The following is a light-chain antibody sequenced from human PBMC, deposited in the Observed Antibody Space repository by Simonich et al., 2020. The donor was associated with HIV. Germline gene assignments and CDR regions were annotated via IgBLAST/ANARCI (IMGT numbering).Light chain of an antibody. Sequence: AIRMTQSPSSLSASTGDRVTITCRARQGICSYLAWYQQKPGKAPKLLIYAASTLQSGVPSRFSGSGSGTDFTLTISCLQSEDFATYYCQQYYSYPPTFGGGTKVEIK. J-gene: IGKJ4*01. CDR2: AAS. CDR1: QGICSY. V-gene: IGKV1-8*01. CDR3: QQYYSYPPT.